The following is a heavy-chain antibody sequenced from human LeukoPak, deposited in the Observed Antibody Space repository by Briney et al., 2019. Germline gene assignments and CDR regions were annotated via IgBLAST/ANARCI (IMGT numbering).Heavy chain of an antibody. V-gene: IGHV3-30*03. D-gene: IGHD1-26*01. CDR1: GITVSGNY. Sequence: GGSLRLSCAVSGITVSGNYMSWVRQAPGKGLEWVAVISYDGSNKYYADSVKGRFTISRGNAKNSLYLQMNSLRAEDTAVYYCARDPYSGGYGDYYYYYMDLWGQGTTVTISS. J-gene: IGHJ6*03. CDR3: ARDPYSGGYGDYYYYYMDL. CDR2: ISYDGSNK.